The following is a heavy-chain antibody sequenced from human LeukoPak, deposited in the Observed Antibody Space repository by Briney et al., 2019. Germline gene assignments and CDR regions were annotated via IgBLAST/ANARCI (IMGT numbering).Heavy chain of an antibody. J-gene: IGHJ4*02. D-gene: IGHD6-6*01. CDR2: ISWDGGST. CDR3: AKVSGEYSSSSGDY. V-gene: IGHV3-43D*03. CDR1: GFTFDDYA. Sequence: GGSLRLSXAASGFTFDDYAMHWVRQAPGKGLEWVSLISWDGGSTYYADSVKGRFTISRDNSKNSLYLQMNSLRAEDTALYYCAKVSGEYSSSSGDYWGQGTLVTVSS.